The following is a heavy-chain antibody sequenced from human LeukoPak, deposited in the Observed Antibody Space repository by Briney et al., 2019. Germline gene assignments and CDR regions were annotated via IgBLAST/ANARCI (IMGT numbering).Heavy chain of an antibody. CDR2: ISSGGGSI. CDR1: GFSFNNHE. Sequence: GGSLRLSCVASGFSFNNHEMNWVRQAPGKGLEGGSYISSGGGSIYYADSVKGRFTISRDNAKYSLYLQMNSLRGEDTAVYYCARISTNTWYNFDYWSQGILVTVSS. CDR3: ARISTNTWYNFDY. D-gene: IGHD2-2*01. J-gene: IGHJ4*02. V-gene: IGHV3-48*03.